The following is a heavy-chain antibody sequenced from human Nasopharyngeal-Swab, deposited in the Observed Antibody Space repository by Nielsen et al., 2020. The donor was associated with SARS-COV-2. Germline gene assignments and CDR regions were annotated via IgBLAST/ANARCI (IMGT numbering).Heavy chain of an antibody. CDR1: GYTFTGYY. CDR2: INPNSGGT. V-gene: IGHV1-2*02. CDR3: ARSHIVVVTDTFDI. J-gene: IGHJ3*02. D-gene: IGHD2-21*02. Sequence: ASVKVSCKASGYTFTGYYMHWVRQAPGQGLEWMGWINPNSGGTNYAQKFQGRVTMTRDTSISTAYMELSRLRSDDTAVYYCARSHIVVVTDTFDIWGQGTMVTVSS.